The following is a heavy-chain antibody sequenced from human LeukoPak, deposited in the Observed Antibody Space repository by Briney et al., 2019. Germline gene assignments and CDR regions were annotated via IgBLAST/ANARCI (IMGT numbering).Heavy chain of an antibody. V-gene: IGHV4-4*07. J-gene: IGHJ6*02. CDR2: IYTSGST. D-gene: IGHD3-3*01. Sequence: SETLSLTCTVSGGSISSYYWSWIRQPAGKGLEWIGRIYTSGSTNYNPSLKSRVTMSVDTSKNQSSLKLSSVTAADTAVYYCARDYYDFWSGYSPFYYYYGMDVWGQGTTVTVSS. CDR1: GGSISSYY. CDR3: ARDYYDFWSGYSPFYYYYGMDV.